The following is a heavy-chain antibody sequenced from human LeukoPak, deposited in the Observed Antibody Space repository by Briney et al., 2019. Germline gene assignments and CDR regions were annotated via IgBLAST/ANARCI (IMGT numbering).Heavy chain of an antibody. V-gene: IGHV3-21*01. CDR2: ISSSTNYI. D-gene: IGHD2-21*01. Sequence: GGSLRLSCAASGFTFSSYSMNWVRQAPGKGLECVSSISSSTNYIYCPDSVKGRFTISRDNAKNSLYLQMNSLRAEDTAVYYCARGHSDAFDIWGQGTMVTVSS. CDR1: GFTFSSYS. J-gene: IGHJ3*02. CDR3: ARGHSDAFDI.